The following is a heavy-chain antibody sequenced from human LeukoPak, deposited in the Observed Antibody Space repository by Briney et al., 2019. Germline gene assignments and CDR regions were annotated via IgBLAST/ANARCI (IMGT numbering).Heavy chain of an antibody. CDR2: IYHSGGA. CDR1: GASIDSHSW. D-gene: IGHD1-14*01. V-gene: IGHV4-4*02. Sequence: PSGTLSLTCAVSGASIDSHSWWSWVRQPPGKGLEWIGEIYHSGGANYKPSLKSRVTMSVDTSKNHFSLKLTSVTAADTAVYYCAYNRDFALDNWGQGTLVTVSS. CDR3: AYNRDFALDN. J-gene: IGHJ4*02.